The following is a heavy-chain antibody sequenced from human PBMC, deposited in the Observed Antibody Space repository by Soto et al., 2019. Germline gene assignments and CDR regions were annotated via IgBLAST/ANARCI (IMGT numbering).Heavy chain of an antibody. CDR1: GGTFSSYS. CDR3: ARDGGRHSGGIDY. J-gene: IGHJ4*02. D-gene: IGHD1-26*01. CDR2: IIPIFGTA. Sequence: QVQLVQSGAEVKKPGSSVKVSCKASGGTFSSYSINRVRQAPGQGLEWTGEIIPIFGTANYAQKFQGRVTITADESTSTAYMELSSLRSEDTAVYYCARDGGRHSGGIDYWGQGTLVTVSS. V-gene: IGHV1-69*01.